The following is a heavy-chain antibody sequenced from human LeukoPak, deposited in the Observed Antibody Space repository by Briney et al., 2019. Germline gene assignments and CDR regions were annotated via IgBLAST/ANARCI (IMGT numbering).Heavy chain of an antibody. Sequence: SETLSLTCTVSGGSISSYYWSWIRQPPGKGLEWIAYISDIGSINYNPSLKSRVTISVDTSKNQFSLKLSSVTAADTAVYYCASRAVGGSFDYWGQGTLVTVSS. CDR3: ASRAVGGSFDY. CDR2: ISDIGSI. D-gene: IGHD6-19*01. V-gene: IGHV4-59*01. J-gene: IGHJ4*02. CDR1: GGSISSYY.